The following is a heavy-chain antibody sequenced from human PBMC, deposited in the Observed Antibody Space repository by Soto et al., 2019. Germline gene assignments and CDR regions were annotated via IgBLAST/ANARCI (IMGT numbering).Heavy chain of an antibody. CDR3: AADRIYGMDV. Sequence: GASVKVSWTASGSTLPRSAVHFVRQARGQRLEWIGWIVVGSGNTNYAQKFQERVTITRDMSTSTAYMELSSLRSEDTAVYYCAADRIYGMDVWGQGTTVTFSS. CDR1: GSTLPRSA. D-gene: IGHD2-15*01. V-gene: IGHV1-58*01. CDR2: IVVGSGNT. J-gene: IGHJ6*02.